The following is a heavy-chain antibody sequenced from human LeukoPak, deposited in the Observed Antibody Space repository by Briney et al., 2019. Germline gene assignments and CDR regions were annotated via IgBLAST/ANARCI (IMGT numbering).Heavy chain of an antibody. V-gene: IGHV4-38-2*02. CDR3: ASQLTGTTRASFDY. D-gene: IGHD1-7*01. CDR2: IYYSGST. CDR1: GYSISSGYY. J-gene: IGHJ4*02. Sequence: SETLSLTCTVSGYSISSGYYWGWIRQPPGKGLEWIGSIYYSGSTYYNPSLKSRVTISVDTSKNQFSLKLSSVTAADTAVYYCASQLTGTTRASFDYWGQGTLVTVSS.